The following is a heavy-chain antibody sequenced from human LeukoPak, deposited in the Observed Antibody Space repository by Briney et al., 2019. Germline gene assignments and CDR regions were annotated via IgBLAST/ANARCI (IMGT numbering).Heavy chain of an antibody. V-gene: IGHV3-11*06. CDR1: GGSISSGNYY. J-gene: IGHJ4*02. D-gene: IGHD6-19*01. CDR2: ISSSSSYT. CDR3: ARSSGQWLVQEFDY. Sequence: LSLTCSVSGGSISSGNYYWSWIRQPAGKGLEWVSYISSSSSYTNYADSVKGRFTISRDNAKNSLHLQMNSLRAEDTAVYYCARSSGQWLVQEFDYWGQGTLVTVSS.